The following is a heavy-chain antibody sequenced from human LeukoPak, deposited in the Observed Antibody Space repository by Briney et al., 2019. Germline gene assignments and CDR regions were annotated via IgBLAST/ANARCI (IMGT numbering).Heavy chain of an antibody. CDR3: ASRRNRRYSSGWYIAPFDY. J-gene: IGHJ4*02. CDR1: GGSISSSNW. V-gene: IGHV4-4*02. D-gene: IGHD6-19*01. CDR2: IYHSGST. Sequence: SGTLSLTCAVSGGSISSSNWRSWVRQPPGKGLEWIGEIYHSGSTNYNPSLKSRVTISVDKSKNQFALKVSSVTAADTAVYYCASRRNRRYSSGWYIAPFDYWGQGTLVSVS.